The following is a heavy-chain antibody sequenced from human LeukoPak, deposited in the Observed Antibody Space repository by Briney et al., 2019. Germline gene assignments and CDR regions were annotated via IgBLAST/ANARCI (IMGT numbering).Heavy chain of an antibody. Sequence: GETLRLSCAASGFTFSNYVMSWARQAPGKGLEWVSSISDSGGYTYYADSVKGRFTISRDNSKNTLYLQMNSLRAEDTAVYYCAKASNYYGSGSYQDYWGQGTLVTVSS. J-gene: IGHJ4*02. D-gene: IGHD3-10*01. CDR2: ISDSGGYT. V-gene: IGHV3-23*01. CDR1: GFTFSNYV. CDR3: AKASNYYGSGSYQDY.